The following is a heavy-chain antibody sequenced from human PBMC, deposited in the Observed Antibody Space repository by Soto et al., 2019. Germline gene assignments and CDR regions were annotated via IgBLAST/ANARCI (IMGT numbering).Heavy chain of an antibody. D-gene: IGHD3-9*01. J-gene: IGHJ4*02. CDR3: ARFRVDGYYNF. CDR1: GFTLSDYY. CDR2: ISISGTTI. V-gene: IGHV3-11*01. Sequence: QVQLVESGGGLVKPGGSLRLSCAASGFTLSDYYMTWIRQAPGKGLEGVSDISISGTTIHYADSVRGRFTISRDNAKNSLWIQMNTLRAEDTAVYYCARFRVDGYYNFWGQGTLVTVAS.